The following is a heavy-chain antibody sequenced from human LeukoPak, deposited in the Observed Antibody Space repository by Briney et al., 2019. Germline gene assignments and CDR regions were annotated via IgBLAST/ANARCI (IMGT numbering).Heavy chain of an antibody. CDR1: GGTFSSYA. V-gene: IGHV1-3*01. D-gene: IGHD6-13*01. J-gene: IGHJ4*02. CDR3: ARDGYSSSWYLRYFDY. Sequence: ASVKVSCKASGGTFSSYAISWVRQAPGQRLEWMGWINAGNGITKYSQKFQGRVTITRDTSASTAYMELSSLRSEDTAVYYCARDGYSSSWYLRYFDYWGQGTLVTVSS. CDR2: INAGNGIT.